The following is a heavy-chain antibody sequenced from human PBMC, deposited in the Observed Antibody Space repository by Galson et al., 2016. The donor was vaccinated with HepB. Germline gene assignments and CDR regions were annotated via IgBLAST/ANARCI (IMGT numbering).Heavy chain of an antibody. J-gene: IGHJ4*02. CDR1: GFTFSSYG. V-gene: IGHV3-30*18. CDR3: AKDYTLYLTTVTQITDH. D-gene: IGHD4-11*01. Sequence: SLRLSCAASGFTFSSYGMHWVRQAPGKGLEWVSVISYDGTKRYYADSVKGRFTISRDNSKNTHFLQMNSLRAEDTAVYYCAKDYTLYLTTVTQITDHWGQGTLVTVSS. CDR2: ISYDGTKR.